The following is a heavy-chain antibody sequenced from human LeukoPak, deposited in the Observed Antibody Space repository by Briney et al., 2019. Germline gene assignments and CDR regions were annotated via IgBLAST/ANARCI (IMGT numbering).Heavy chain of an antibody. CDR3: ARELPGSIDY. Sequence: PGGSLRLSCAASGFTVRSNYMSWVRQAPGKGLEWVSVIYGGGTTNYADSVKGRFSISRDNSKNTLYLQMNSLRSEDTAVYYCARELPGSIDYWGQGTLVTVSS. D-gene: IGHD1-26*01. J-gene: IGHJ4*02. CDR2: IYGGGTT. CDR1: GFTVRSNY. V-gene: IGHV3-66*01.